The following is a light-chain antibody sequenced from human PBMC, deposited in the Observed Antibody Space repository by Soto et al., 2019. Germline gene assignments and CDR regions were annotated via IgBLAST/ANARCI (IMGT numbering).Light chain of an antibody. Sequence: QSALTQPASVSGSPGQSITISCTGTSSDVGGYNFVSWYQQYPGKAPKLMIYGVTNRPSGVSNRFSGSKTGNTASLTISGLQAEDEAYYYCFSHRGGDSHVFGTGTKVTVL. CDR3: FSHRGGDSHV. CDR2: GVT. CDR1: SSDVGGYNF. J-gene: IGLJ1*01. V-gene: IGLV2-14*01.